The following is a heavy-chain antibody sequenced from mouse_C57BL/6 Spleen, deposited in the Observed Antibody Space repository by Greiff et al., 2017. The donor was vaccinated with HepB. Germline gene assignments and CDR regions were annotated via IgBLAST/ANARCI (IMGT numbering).Heavy chain of an antibody. J-gene: IGHJ1*03. CDR2: ISDGGSYT. Sequence: EVQRVESGGGLVKPGGSLKLSCAASGFTFSSYAMSWVRQTPEKRLEWVATISDGGSYTYYPDNVKGRFTISRDNAKNNLYLQMSHLKSEDTAMYYCAREDYDYERYFDVWGTGTRVTVSS. CDR1: GFTFSSYA. CDR3: AREDYDYERYFDV. D-gene: IGHD2-4*01. V-gene: IGHV5-4*01.